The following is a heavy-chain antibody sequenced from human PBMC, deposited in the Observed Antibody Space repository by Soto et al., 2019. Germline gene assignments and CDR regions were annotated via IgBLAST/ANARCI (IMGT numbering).Heavy chain of an antibody. D-gene: IGHD2-21*02. J-gene: IGHJ5*02. CDR2: ISFDGTNK. Sequence: GGSLRLSCAASEFAFSTHAMHWVRQAPGEGLEWVAVISFDGTNKYYADSVKGRFTISRDNSRSTLYLQMNSLRIEDTAVYYCSASRDYNWLDPWGQGTLVTVSS. V-gene: IGHV3-30-3*01. CDR1: EFAFSTHA. CDR3: SASRDYNWLDP.